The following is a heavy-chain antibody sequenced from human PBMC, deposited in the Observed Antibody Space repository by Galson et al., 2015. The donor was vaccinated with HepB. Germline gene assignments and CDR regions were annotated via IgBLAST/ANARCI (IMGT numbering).Heavy chain of an antibody. J-gene: IGHJ6*03. CDR1: GGTFSSYA. D-gene: IGHD3-22*01. V-gene: IGHV1-69*13. Sequence: SVKVSCKASGGTFSSYAISWVRQAPGQGLEWMGGIIPIFGTANYAQKFQGRVTITADESTSTAYMELSSLRSEDTAVYYCASRSEADYYDSSGYFYYYYYMDVWGKGTTVTVSS. CDR3: ASRSEADYYDSSGYFYYYYYMDV. CDR2: IIPIFGTA.